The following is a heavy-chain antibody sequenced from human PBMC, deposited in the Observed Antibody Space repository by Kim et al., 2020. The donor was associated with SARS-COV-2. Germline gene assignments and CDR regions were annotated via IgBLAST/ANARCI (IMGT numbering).Heavy chain of an antibody. J-gene: IGHJ4*02. V-gene: IGHV3-7*01. CDR2: GSEK. Sequence: GSEKNYVDSVKGRFTISRDNAENSLYLQMNSLRADDTAVYYCARDRAAAGLWGQGTLVSVSS. CDR3: ARDRAAAGL. D-gene: IGHD6-13*01.